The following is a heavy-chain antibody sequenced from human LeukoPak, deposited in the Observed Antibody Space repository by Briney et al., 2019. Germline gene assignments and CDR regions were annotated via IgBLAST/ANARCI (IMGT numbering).Heavy chain of an antibody. D-gene: IGHD3-10*01. V-gene: IGHV3-23*01. J-gene: IGHJ4*02. CDR1: GFTFSRYA. Sequence: GGSLRLSCAASGFTFSRYAMTWVRQAPGEGLEWVSSLSSSGNDTYYADSVKGRFTVSRDISKNTLYLQMNSLGVEDTAIYYCAKVRGWYFDYWGQGTLVTVSS. CDR2: LSSSGNDT. CDR3: AKVRGWYFDY.